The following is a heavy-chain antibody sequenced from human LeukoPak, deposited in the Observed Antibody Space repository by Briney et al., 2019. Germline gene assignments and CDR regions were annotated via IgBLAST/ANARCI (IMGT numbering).Heavy chain of an antibody. D-gene: IGHD3-10*01. Sequence: PGGSLRFSCAASGFTFSSYSMNWVRQARGKGLEWVSSISSSSSYIYYADSVKGRFTISRDNAKNSLYLQMNSLRAEDTAVYYCARGSWFIDYWGQGTLVTVSS. CDR2: ISSSSSYI. CDR1: GFTFSSYS. J-gene: IGHJ4*02. CDR3: ARGSWFIDY. V-gene: IGHV3-21*01.